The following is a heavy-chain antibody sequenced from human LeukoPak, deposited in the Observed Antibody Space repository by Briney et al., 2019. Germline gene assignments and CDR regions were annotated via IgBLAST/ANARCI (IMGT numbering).Heavy chain of an antibody. CDR2: ISGSGGST. D-gene: IGHD3-16*02. Sequence: GGSLRLSCAASGFTVRSNYMSWVRQAPGKGLEWVSAISGSGGSTYYADSVKGRFTISRDNSKNTLYLQMNSLRAEDTAVYYCAKSIYDYVWGSYRPSYFDYWGQGTLVTVSS. CDR3: AKSIYDYVWGSYRPSYFDY. V-gene: IGHV3-23*01. J-gene: IGHJ4*02. CDR1: GFTVRSNY.